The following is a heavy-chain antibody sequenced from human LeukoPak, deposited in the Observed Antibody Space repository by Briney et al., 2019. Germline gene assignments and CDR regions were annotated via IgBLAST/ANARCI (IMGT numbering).Heavy chain of an antibody. J-gene: IGHJ4*02. CDR1: GFSVSDHC. CDR2: VCNGGNIM. Sequence: PGGSLKLSCAVSGFSVSDHCMTWIRQAPGKVLEWVSYVCNGGNIMYNEDSVKGRFTISRDTAKNSLYLQMNSLTAEDTAMYFCGRGHWGLDYWGQGTLVTVSA. CDR3: GRGHWGLDY. D-gene: IGHD7-27*01. V-gene: IGHV3-11*01.